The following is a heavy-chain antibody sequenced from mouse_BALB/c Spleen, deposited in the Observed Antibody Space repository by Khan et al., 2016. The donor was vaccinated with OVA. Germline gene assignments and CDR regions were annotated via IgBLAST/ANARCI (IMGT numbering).Heavy chain of an antibody. CDR2: INTYTGEP. Sequence: VQLQESGPELKKPGETVKISCKASGYTFKNHGMNWVKQAPGKGLKWMGWINTYTGEPTYVEDFKGRFAFSLETSASTSYLQINNLNNEDTATYFCARPPFFSYVMVYWGQGTSVTVSS. CDR1: GYTFKNHG. V-gene: IGHV9-3-1*01. J-gene: IGHJ4*01. CDR3: ARPPFFSYVMVY.